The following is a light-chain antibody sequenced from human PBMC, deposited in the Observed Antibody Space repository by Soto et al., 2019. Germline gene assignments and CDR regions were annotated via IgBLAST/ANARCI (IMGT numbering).Light chain of an antibody. CDR3: AAWDDSLSGFYV. J-gene: IGLJ1*01. CDR1: SSNIGSNY. CDR2: RNN. V-gene: IGLV1-47*01. Sequence: QSVLTQPPSASGTPGQRVTISCSGSSSNIGSNYVYWYQQLPGTAPKLLIYRNNQRPSVVPDRFSGSKSGTSASLAISGLRSEDGADYYCAAWDDSLSGFYVFGTGTKVTVL.